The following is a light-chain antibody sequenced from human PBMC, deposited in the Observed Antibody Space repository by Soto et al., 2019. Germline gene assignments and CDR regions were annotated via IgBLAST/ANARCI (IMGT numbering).Light chain of an antibody. CDR1: SSDVGGYNY. CDR3: SSYRTGGPFV. CDR2: EVS. J-gene: IGLJ1*01. Sequence: QSALTQPASVSGSPGQSIAISCTGTSSDVGGYNYVSWYQQTPGKAPKLLISEVSNRPSGVSHRFSGSKSGNTASLTISGLQAEDEADYYCSSYRTGGPFVFGTGTKLTVL. V-gene: IGLV2-14*01.